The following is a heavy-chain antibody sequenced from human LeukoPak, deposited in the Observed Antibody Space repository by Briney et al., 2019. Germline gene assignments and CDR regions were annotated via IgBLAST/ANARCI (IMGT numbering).Heavy chain of an antibody. CDR2: ISYDGSNK. J-gene: IGHJ4*02. V-gene: IGHV3-30*01. CDR1: GFTFSSYA. CDR3: ARVTEGAT. Sequence: PGRSLRLSCAASGFTFSSYAMHWVCQAPGKGLEWVAVISYDGSNKYYADSVKGRFTISRDNSKNTLYLQMNSLRAEDTAVYYCARVTEGATWGQGTLVTVSS. D-gene: IGHD1-26*01.